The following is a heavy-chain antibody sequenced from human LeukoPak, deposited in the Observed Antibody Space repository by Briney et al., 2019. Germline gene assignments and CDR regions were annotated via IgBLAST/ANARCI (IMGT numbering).Heavy chain of an antibody. V-gene: IGHV3-30*02. CDR2: IRYDGSNK. J-gene: IGHJ4*02. D-gene: IGHD6-13*01. Sequence: GGSLRLSCAASGFTFSSYGMHWVRQAPGKGLEWVAFIRYDGSNKYYADSVKGRFTISRDNSKNTLYLQMNSLRAEDTAVYYGAKEEAAAPDYWGQGTLVTVSS. CDR1: GFTFSSYG. CDR3: AKEEAAAPDY.